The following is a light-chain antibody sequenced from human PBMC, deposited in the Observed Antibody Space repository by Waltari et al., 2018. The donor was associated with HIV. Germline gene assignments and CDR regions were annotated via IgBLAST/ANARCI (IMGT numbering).Light chain of an antibody. V-gene: IGLV3-1*01. J-gene: IGLJ2*01. CDR3: QAGDRATGV. CDR1: KLGGQY. Sequence: SYELTQPPSVSVSPGQTASITCSGNKLGGQYASWYQQKPGQSPVLDIYQDNKRPSGIPRRFSAANSGKSAALTIGGTQTRDEADYYCQAGDRATGVFGGGTNLTVL. CDR2: QDN.